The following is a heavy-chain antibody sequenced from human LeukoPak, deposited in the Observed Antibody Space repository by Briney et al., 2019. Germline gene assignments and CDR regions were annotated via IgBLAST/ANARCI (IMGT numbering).Heavy chain of an antibody. D-gene: IGHD1-26*01. CDR1: GFTFKDSA. CDR3: AKHTDPESFYRHLQE. Sequence: GGSLRLSCAASGFTFKDSAMHWVRQAPGKGLEWASLISGDDSSTYYADSVQGRFTISRDNSKNSLYLQMSSLRTEDTAFYYCAKHTDPESFYRHLQEWGQGTLVTVSS. CDR2: ISGDDSST. V-gene: IGHV3-43*02. J-gene: IGHJ1*01.